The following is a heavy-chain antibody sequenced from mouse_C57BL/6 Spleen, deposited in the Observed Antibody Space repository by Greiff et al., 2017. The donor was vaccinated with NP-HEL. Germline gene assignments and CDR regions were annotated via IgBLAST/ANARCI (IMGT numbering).Heavy chain of an antibody. D-gene: IGHD2-2*01. Sequence: DVMLVESGGGLVQPGGSLSLSCAASGFTFTDYYMSWVRQPSGKALEWLGFIRNKANGYTTEYSASVKGRFTISRDNSQSILYLQMNALRAEDSATYYCARYGGYHYAMDYWGQGTSVTVSS. J-gene: IGHJ4*01. CDR3: ARYGGYHYAMDY. CDR2: IRNKANGYTT. CDR1: GFTFTDYY. V-gene: IGHV7-3*01.